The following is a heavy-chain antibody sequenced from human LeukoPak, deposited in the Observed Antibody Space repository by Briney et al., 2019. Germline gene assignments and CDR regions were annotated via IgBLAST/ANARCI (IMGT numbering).Heavy chain of an antibody. CDR2: INHSGST. CDR1: GGSFSGYY. D-gene: IGHD6-19*01. V-gene: IGHV4-34*01. J-gene: IGHJ4*02. CDR3: ARGSLAVAGTFDY. Sequence: SETLSLTCAVYGGSFSGYYWSWIRQPPGKGLEWIGEINHSGSTNYNPSLKSRVTISVDTSKNQFSLKLSSVTAADTAVYYCARGSLAVAGTFDYWGQGTLVIVSS.